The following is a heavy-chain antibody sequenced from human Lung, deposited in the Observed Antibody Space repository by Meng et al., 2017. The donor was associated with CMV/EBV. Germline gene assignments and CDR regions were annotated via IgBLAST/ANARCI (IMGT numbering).Heavy chain of an antibody. D-gene: IGHD2-15*01. V-gene: IGHV3-30*03. CDR2: LSYDGGDK. CDR1: GFSLNNHG. J-gene: IGHJ3*01. CDR3: ARDMMLGQAARQTFDV. Sequence: GESLKISCAASGFSLNNHGMHWIRQAPGKGLEWLAVLSYDGGDKFYGASVKGRFIVSRDSPRNILYLHMNSLRSEDTAVYFCARDMMLGQAARQTFDVWGQG.